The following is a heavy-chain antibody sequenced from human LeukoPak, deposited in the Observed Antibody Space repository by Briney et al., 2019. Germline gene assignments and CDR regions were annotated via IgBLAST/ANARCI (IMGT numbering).Heavy chain of an antibody. Sequence: KPSGTLSLTCTVSGGSISSYYWSWIRQPPGKGLEWIGYIYYSGSTDYIPSLKSRVTISVDTSKNQFSLKLTSVTAADTAVYYCARVDLPYYGMDVWGQGTTVTVSS. CDR3: ARVDLPYYGMDV. CDR1: GGSISSYY. CDR2: IYYSGST. J-gene: IGHJ6*02. V-gene: IGHV4-59*01.